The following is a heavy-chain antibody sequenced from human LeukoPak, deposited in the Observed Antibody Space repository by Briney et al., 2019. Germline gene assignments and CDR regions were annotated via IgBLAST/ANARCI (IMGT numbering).Heavy chain of an antibody. CDR2: IIPILGIA. V-gene: IGHV1-69*04. CDR1: GGTFSSYA. D-gene: IGHD4-17*01. CDR3: ARDPKVTTDVLYYYYGMDV. Sequence: GASVKVSCKASGGTFSSYAISWVRQAPGQGLEWMGRIIPILGIANYAQKFQGRVTITADKSTITAYMELSSLRSEDTAVYYCARDPKVTTDVLYYYYGMDVWGQGTTVTVSS. J-gene: IGHJ6*02.